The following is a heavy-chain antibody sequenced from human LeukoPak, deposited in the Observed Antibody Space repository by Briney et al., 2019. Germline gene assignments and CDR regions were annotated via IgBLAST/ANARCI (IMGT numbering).Heavy chain of an antibody. V-gene: IGHV4-4*02. D-gene: IGHD1-26*01. CDR2: IFHAGST. CDR3: ARHVVGGTNYFDY. Sequence: SGTLSLTCAVSGGSITSSHWWSWVRQPLGKGLEWIGEIFHAGSTHYNPSLKSRVTISVDIFKNHFSLNLSSVTAADTAVYYCARHVVGGTNYFDYWGQGTLVTVSS. J-gene: IGHJ4*02. CDR1: GGSITSSHW.